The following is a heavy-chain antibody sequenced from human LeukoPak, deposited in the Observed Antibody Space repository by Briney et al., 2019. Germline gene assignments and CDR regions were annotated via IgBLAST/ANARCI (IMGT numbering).Heavy chain of an antibody. V-gene: IGHV4-61*01. J-gene: IGHJ6*02. CDR2: IYYSGST. D-gene: IGHD3-10*01. Sequence: SETLSLTCTVSGGSISSSSYYWSWIRQPPGKGLEWIGYIYYSGSTNYNPSLKSRVTISVDTSKNQFSLKLSSVTAADTAVYYCARDPGITMVRGVIKTNPYGMDVWGQGTTVTVSS. CDR1: GGSISSSSYY. CDR3: ARDPGITMVRGVIKTNPYGMDV.